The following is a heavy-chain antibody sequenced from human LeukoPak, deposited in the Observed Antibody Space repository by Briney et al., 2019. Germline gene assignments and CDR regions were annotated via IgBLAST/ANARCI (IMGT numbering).Heavy chain of an antibody. CDR1: GFTFSSYA. D-gene: IGHD2-15*01. Sequence: PGGSQRLSCAASGFTFSSYAMSWVRQAPGKGLEWVSAISGSGGSTYYADSVKGRFTISRDNSKNTLYLQMNSLRAEDTAVYYCAKDIGYCSGGSCYVFDYWGQGTLVTVSS. CDR2: ISGSGGST. CDR3: AKDIGYCSGGSCYVFDY. J-gene: IGHJ4*02. V-gene: IGHV3-23*01.